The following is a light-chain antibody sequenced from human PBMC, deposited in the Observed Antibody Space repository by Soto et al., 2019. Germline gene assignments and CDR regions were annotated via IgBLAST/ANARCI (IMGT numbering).Light chain of an antibody. J-gene: IGKJ1*01. V-gene: IGKV3-15*01. CDR2: GAS. Sequence: EIVMTQSPATLSVSPGERATLSCRASQSVSSNLAWYQQKPGQAPRLLIYGASTRATGIPARFSGSGSGTEFNLNISSLQSEDFVVYYCQQYNHWPRTFGQGNKVEIK. CDR3: QQYNHWPRT. CDR1: QSVSSN.